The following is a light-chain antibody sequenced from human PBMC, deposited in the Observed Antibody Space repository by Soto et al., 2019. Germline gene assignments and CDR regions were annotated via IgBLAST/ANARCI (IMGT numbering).Light chain of an antibody. CDR1: SSNIGAGYD. Sequence: QSVLTQPPSVSGAPGQRVTISCTGSSSNIGAGYDVHWYQQLPGTAPKLLIYGNSNRPSGVPDRFSGSKSGTSASLAITGLQAEDVADYYCQSYDSSLSVNYVFGTGTKVTVL. V-gene: IGLV1-40*01. J-gene: IGLJ1*01. CDR2: GNS. CDR3: QSYDSSLSVNYV.